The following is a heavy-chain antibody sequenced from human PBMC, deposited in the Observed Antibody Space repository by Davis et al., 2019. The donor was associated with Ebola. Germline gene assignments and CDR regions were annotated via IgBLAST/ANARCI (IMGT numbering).Heavy chain of an antibody. Sequence: ASVKVSCKASGYTFTSYYMHWVRQAPGQGLEWMGIINPSGGSTSYAQKFQGRVTMTRDTSTSTVYMELSSLRSEDTAVYYCARLCTSCYYSYAFDIWGQGTMVTVSS. J-gene: IGHJ3*02. CDR2: INPSGGST. D-gene: IGHD2-2*01. CDR1: GYTFTSYY. CDR3: ARLCTSCYYSYAFDI. V-gene: IGHV1-46*01.